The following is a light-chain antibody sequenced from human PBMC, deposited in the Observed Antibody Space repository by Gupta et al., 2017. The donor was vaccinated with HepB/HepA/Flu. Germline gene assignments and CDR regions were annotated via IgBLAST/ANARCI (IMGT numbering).Light chain of an antibody. CDR1: QSISSN. CDR3: QQYINWHMHS. Sequence: ELVLMQPPATLPVSPGERATLSCRASQSISSNLVWLQQKPGQPPRILIYGASTRATGVPPRFSGSGSGTEFSLTISSLQSEDFAVSYCQQYINWHMHSFGQGTKLEIK. CDR2: GAS. J-gene: IGKJ2*03. V-gene: IGKV3-15*01.